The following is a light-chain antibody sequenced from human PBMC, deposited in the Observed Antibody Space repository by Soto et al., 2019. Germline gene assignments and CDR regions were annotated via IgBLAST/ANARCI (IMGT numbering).Light chain of an antibody. CDR2: STN. CDR3: VLYMGSRFWV. J-gene: IGLJ3*02. CDR1: SDSVYTSYY. Sequence: QAVVTQEPSSSVSPGGTVTLTCGLTSDSVYTSYYARWYQSTPGQTPRMLIYSTNTRSSGVPDRFSGSILGNKAALTIPGAQADDESDYYWVLYMGSRFWVVGGGTKLTVL. V-gene: IGLV8-61*01.